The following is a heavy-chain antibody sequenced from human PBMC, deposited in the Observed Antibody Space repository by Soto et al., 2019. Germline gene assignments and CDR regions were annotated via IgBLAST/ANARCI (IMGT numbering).Heavy chain of an antibody. D-gene: IGHD2-2*01. J-gene: IGHJ4*02. CDR3: ASESSYCSSASCSPGYFDY. CDR2: IWYDGSNE. V-gene: IGHV3-33*01. CDR1: GFTFGSYG. Sequence: GGSLRLSCAASGFTFGSYGMHWVRQAPGKGLEWVAVIWYDGSNEYYADSVKGRFTISRDNSKNTLYLQMNSLRAEDTAVYYCASESSYCSSASCSPGYFDYWGQGTLVTVPS.